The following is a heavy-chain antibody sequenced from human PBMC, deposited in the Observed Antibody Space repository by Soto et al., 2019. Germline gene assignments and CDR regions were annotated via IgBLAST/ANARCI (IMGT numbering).Heavy chain of an antibody. D-gene: IGHD2-15*01. J-gene: IGHJ6*02. CDR2: IYYSGST. CDR3: ARGWNQWWYHAGYYYGMDV. CDR1: GGSISSYY. V-gene: IGHV4-59*01. Sequence: SETLSLTCTVSGGSISSYYWSWIRQPPGKGLEWIGYIYYSGSTNYNPSLKSRVTISVDTSKNQFSLKLSSVTAADTAVYYCARGWNQWWYHAGYYYGMDVWGQGTTVTVSS.